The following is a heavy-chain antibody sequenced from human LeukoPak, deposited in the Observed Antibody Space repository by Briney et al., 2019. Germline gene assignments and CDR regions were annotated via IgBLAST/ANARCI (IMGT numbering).Heavy chain of an antibody. CDR3: ARDKDLGAVAGTFDY. CDR2: ISAYNGHT. Sequence: GASVKVSCKASGYTFTSYGISWVRQAPGQGLEWMGWISAYNGHTNFAQNLQGRVTMTTDTSTSTAYMELRSPRSDDTAVYYCARDKDLGAVAGTFDYWSQGTLVTVSS. J-gene: IGHJ4*02. D-gene: IGHD6-19*01. V-gene: IGHV1-18*01. CDR1: GYTFTSYG.